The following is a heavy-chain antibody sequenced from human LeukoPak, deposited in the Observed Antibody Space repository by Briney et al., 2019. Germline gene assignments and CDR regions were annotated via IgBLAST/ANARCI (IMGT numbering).Heavy chain of an antibody. Sequence: PGGSLRLSCAAPGFTFSSYSMTWVRQAPGKGLEWVSSISSSSSYIYYADSAKGRFTISRDNAKNSLYLQMNSLRAEDTAVYYCATLFPPSLKMATIPRASDYWGQGTLVTVSS. CDR1: GFTFSSYS. CDR3: ATLFPPSLKMATIPRASDY. V-gene: IGHV3-21*01. D-gene: IGHD5-24*01. J-gene: IGHJ4*02. CDR2: ISSSSSYI.